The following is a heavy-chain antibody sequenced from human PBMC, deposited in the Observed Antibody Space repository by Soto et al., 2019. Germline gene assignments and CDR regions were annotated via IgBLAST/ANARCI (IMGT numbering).Heavy chain of an antibody. D-gene: IGHD2-21*02. J-gene: IGHJ6*02. CDR3: ARDLWGYCGTDCYPLDV. CDR1: GGSISSYY. Sequence: ETLSLTCTVSGGSISSYYWSWIRQPPGKGLEWIGYMYNTGSTVYNPSLKSRVTISVDTSKNQFSLKLNAVTAADTAVYYCARDLWGYCGTDCYPLDVWGQG. V-gene: IGHV4-59*01. CDR2: MYNTGST.